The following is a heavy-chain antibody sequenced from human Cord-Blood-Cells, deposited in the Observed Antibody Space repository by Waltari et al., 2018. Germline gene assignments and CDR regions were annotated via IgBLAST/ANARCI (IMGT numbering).Heavy chain of an antibody. J-gene: IGHJ3*02. CDR1: GFTFSSYW. CDR2: IKQDGSEK. D-gene: IGHD7-27*01. CDR3: AREDWGSWSAFDI. Sequence: EVQLVESGGGLVQPGGSLRLSCAASGFTFSSYWMSWVRQAPGKGLELVANIKQDGSEKYYVDSVKGRFTISRDNAKNSLYLQMNSLRAEDTAVYYCAREDWGSWSAFDIWGQGTMVTVSS. V-gene: IGHV3-7*01.